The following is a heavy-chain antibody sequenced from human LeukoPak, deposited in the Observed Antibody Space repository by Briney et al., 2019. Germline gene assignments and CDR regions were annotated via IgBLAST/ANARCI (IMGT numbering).Heavy chain of an antibody. CDR1: GGSISSGDYY. Sequence: SQTLSLTCTVPGGSISSGDYYWSWIRQPPGKGLEWIGYIYYSGSTYYNPSLKSRVTISVDTSKNQFSLKLSSVTAADTAVYYCARAMLRSGFDYWGQGTLVTVSS. D-gene: IGHD3-3*01. J-gene: IGHJ4*02. CDR3: ARAMLRSGFDY. CDR2: IYYSGST. V-gene: IGHV4-30-4*01.